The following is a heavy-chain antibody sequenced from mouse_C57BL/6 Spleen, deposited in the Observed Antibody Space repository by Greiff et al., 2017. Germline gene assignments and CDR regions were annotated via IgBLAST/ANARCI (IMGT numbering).Heavy chain of an antibody. Sequence: VQLKQPGAELVRPGSSVKLSCKASGYTFTSYWMDWVKQRPGQGLEWIGNIYPSDSETHYNQKFKDKATLTVDKSSSTAYMQLSSLTSEDSAVYYCARGGEYYFDYWGQGTTLTVSS. CDR1: GYTFTSYW. CDR3: ARGGEYYFDY. J-gene: IGHJ2*01. V-gene: IGHV1-61*01. CDR2: IYPSDSET.